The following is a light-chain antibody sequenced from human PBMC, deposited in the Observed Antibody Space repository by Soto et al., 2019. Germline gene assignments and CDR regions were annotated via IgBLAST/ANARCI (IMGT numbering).Light chain of an antibody. CDR3: AAWDDSLSGPV. CDR1: SPNIGSNY. J-gene: IGLJ2*01. CDR2: SNN. V-gene: IGLV1-47*02. Sequence: QSVLTQPPSASGTPGQRVTLSCSGSSPNIGSNYVYWYQQLPGTAPKLLIYSNNQRPSGVPDRFSGSKSGTSASLAISGLRSEDEDDYYCAAWDDSLSGPVFGGGTKLTVL.